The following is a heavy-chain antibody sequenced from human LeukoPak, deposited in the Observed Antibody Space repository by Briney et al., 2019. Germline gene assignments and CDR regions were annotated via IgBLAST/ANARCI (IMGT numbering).Heavy chain of an antibody. V-gene: IGHV4-31*03. J-gene: IGHJ6*03. Sequence: PSETLSLTCTVSGGSVSSGGYYWSWIRQHPGKGLEWIGYIYYSGNTYYNPSLESRLTISLDTSTNQLSLKLGSVTAADTAVYYCATTGYYYYVDVWGKGTTVTVSS. CDR2: IYYSGNT. CDR3: ATTGYYYYVDV. D-gene: IGHD2-8*02. CDR1: GGSVSSGGYY.